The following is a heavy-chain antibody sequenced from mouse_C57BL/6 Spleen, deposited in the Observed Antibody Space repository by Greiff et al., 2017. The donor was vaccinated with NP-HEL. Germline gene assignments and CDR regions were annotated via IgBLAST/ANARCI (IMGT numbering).Heavy chain of an antibody. CDR3: ARSHYYGSSGSYFDY. V-gene: IGHV14-3*01. CDR2: IDPANGNT. J-gene: IGHJ2*01. D-gene: IGHD1-1*01. CDR1: CFNIKNTY. Sequence: VQLQQSVAELVRPGASVKLSCTASCFNIKNTYMHWVKQRPEQGLEWIGRIDPANGNTKYAPKFQGKATITADTSSNTAYLQLSSLTSEDTAIYYCARSHYYGSSGSYFDYWGQGTTLSVSS.